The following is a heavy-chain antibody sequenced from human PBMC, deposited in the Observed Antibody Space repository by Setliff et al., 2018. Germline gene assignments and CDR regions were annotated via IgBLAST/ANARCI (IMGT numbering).Heavy chain of an antibody. CDR1: GFPFTNTW. J-gene: IGHJ4*02. Sequence: PGGSLRLSCAASGFPFTNTWMSWVRQVPGKGLQWVGRIKSETDGARTEYAAPVKGRFTIARDDSTNTLYLQINSLKAEDTAVYYCSTDWLRGVFVDYWGQGTLVTVSS. D-gene: IGHD3-10*01. V-gene: IGHV3-15*01. CDR2: IKSETDGART. CDR3: STDWLRGVFVDY.